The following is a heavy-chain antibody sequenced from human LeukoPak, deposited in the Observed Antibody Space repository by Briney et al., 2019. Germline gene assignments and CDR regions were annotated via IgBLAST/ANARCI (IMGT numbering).Heavy chain of an antibody. CDR2: IYYTGST. CDR3: ARRFFYGDYDTYYFDY. D-gene: IGHD4-17*01. J-gene: IGHJ4*02. CDR1: DGSISSPDHY. Sequence: SSETLSLTCTVSDGSISSPDHYWGWIRQPPGKGLEWIGIIYYTGSTYYNLSLKSRVIISVDTSKSQLSLKVKSMTAADTAVYYCARRFFYGDYDTYYFDYWGQGILVTVSS. V-gene: IGHV4-39*01.